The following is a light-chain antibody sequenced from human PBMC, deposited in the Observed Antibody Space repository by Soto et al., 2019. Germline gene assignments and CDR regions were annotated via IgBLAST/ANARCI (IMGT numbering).Light chain of an antibody. CDR2: DVS. V-gene: IGLV2-14*01. Sequence: QSALTQPASVSGSPGQAITISCTGTSSDVGGYKYVSWYQQHPGKAPKLMIYDVSNRPSGVSNRFSGSKSGNTASLTISGLQAEDEADYYCSSYTSSSTPLVFGTGTKLTVL. CDR1: SSDVGGYKY. CDR3: SSYTSSSTPLV. J-gene: IGLJ1*01.